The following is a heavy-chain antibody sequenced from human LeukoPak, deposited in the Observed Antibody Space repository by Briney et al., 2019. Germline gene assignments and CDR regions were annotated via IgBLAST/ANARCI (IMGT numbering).Heavy chain of an antibody. V-gene: IGHV3-30*02. Sequence: QPGGSLRLSCAASGFTFSSYGMHWVRQAPGKGLEWVAFIRYDGSNKYYADSVKGRFTISRDNSKNTLYLQMNSLRAEDTAVYYCAKVTMEGSSPASLDYWGQGTLVTVSS. CDR1: GFTFSSYG. CDR2: IRYDGSNK. D-gene: IGHD6-6*01. CDR3: AKVTMEGSSPASLDY. J-gene: IGHJ4*02.